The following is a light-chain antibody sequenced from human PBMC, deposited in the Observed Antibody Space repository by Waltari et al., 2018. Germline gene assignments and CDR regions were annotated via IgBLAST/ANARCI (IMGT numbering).Light chain of an antibody. Sequence: QSALTQPTSVSGSPGQSITISSTGTSRDVGFYHYVSWYQQYPGKVPQLLSYDVSDRPSGVSSRFSGSKSGNTASLTISGLQADDEADYYCNSYTGSSSWVFGGGTKLTVL. V-gene: IGLV2-14*01. CDR1: SRDVGFYHY. CDR3: NSYTGSSSWV. J-gene: IGLJ3*02. CDR2: DVS.